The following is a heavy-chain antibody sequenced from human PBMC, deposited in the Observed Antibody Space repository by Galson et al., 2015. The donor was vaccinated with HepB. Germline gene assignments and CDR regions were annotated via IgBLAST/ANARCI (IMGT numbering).Heavy chain of an antibody. D-gene: IGHD6-6*01. Sequence: QSGAEVKKPGESLRISCKGSGYSFTSYWISWVRQMPGKGLEWMGRIDPSDSYTNYSPSFQGHVTISADKSISTAYLQWSSLKASDTAMYYCARPARGSSPEDGFDPWGQGTLVTVSS. CDR1: GYSFTSYW. CDR2: IDPSDSYT. J-gene: IGHJ5*02. V-gene: IGHV5-10-1*01. CDR3: ARPARGSSPEDGFDP.